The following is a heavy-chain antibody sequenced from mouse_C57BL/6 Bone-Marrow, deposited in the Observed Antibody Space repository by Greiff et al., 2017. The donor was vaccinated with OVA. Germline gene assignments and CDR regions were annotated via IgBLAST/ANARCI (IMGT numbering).Heavy chain of an antibody. V-gene: IGHV1-77*01. D-gene: IGHD1-1*01. Sequence: QVQLQQSGAELVKPGASVKISCKASGYTFTDYYINWVKQRPGQGLEWIGKIGPGSGSTYYNEKFKGKATLTADKSSSTAYMQRSSLTSEDSAVYFCARWGPYYYGSSPSWYFDVWGTGTTVTVSS. CDR2: IGPGSGST. J-gene: IGHJ1*03. CDR3: ARWGPYYYGSSPSWYFDV. CDR1: GYTFTDYY.